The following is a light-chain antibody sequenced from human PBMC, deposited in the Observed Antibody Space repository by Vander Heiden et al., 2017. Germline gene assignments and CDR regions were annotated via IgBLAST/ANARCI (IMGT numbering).Light chain of an antibody. J-gene: IGKJ4*01. CDR1: HSSDIY. CDR3: QQGYRAPLT. V-gene: IGKV1-39*01. CDR2: AAS. Sequence: DIQMTQSPSSLSASVGGRVPITRRTSHSSDIYVKWYQQKPGRAPKLLNVAASSVQSGVASRSSGRGSGTDFPITSSLLHPEDFATYCWQQGYRAPLTFGGGTKVEIK.